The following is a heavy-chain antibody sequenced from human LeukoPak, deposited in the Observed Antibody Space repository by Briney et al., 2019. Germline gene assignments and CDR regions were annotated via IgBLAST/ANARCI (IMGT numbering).Heavy chain of an antibody. D-gene: IGHD3-3*01. CDR2: IKQDGSEK. CDR3: AREDFWSGYYPFDY. Sequence: GGSLRLSCAASGFTFSSYWMSWIRQAPGKGLEWVANIKQDGSEKYYVDSVKGRFTISRDNAKNSLYLQMNSLRAEDTAVYYCAREDFWSGYYPFDYWGQGTLVTVSS. V-gene: IGHV3-7*01. CDR1: GFTFSSYW. J-gene: IGHJ4*02.